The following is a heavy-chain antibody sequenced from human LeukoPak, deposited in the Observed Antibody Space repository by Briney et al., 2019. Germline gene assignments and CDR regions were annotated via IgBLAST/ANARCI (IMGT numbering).Heavy chain of an antibody. Sequence: GGSLRLSCAASGFTFSRYWMSWVRQAPGEGLEWVASIKQDGSEKYYVDSVKGRFTISRDNAKNSLYLQMNSLRAKETAVYYWARDADLGATITGAFDIWGQGTMVTVSS. CDR3: ARDADLGATITGAFDI. CDR2: IKQDGSEK. CDR1: GFTFSRYW. D-gene: IGHD5-24*01. J-gene: IGHJ3*02. V-gene: IGHV3-7*01.